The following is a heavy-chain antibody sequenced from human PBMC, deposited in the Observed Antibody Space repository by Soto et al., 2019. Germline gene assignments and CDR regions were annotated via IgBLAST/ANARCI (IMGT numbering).Heavy chain of an antibody. D-gene: IGHD5-12*01. V-gene: IGHV1-2*02. Sequence: ASVKVSCKASGYTFIGYYIHWVRQAPGQGLEWMGWINPNSGATNYAQKFQGRVTMTRDTSITTAYMELSRLRSDDTAVYYCAGDVVSTIGDFDFWGQGAPVTVSS. J-gene: IGHJ4*02. CDR3: AGDVVSTIGDFDF. CDR1: GYTFIGYY. CDR2: INPNSGAT.